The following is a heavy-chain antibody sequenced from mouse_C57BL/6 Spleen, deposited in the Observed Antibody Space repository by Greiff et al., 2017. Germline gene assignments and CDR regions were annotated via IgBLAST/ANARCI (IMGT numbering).Heavy chain of an antibody. V-gene: IGHV1-80*01. Sequence: VQLQQSGAGLVQPGASVRISCKASGYAFSSSWMNLVKQRPGKGLGRIGQIYPGDGDTNYNGKFKGKATLTADKSSSTAYMQLSSLTSEDSAVYFCARSNTVPFANWGQGTLVTVSA. J-gene: IGHJ3*01. CDR3: ARSNTVPFAN. D-gene: IGHD1-1*01. CDR2: IYPGDGDT. CDR1: GYAFSSSW.